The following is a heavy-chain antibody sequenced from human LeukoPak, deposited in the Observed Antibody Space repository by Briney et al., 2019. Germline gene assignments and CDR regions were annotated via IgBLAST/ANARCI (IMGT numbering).Heavy chain of an antibody. D-gene: IGHD5-24*01. Sequence: GGSLRLSCAASGFTFATYVMTWVRQAPGKGLEWVSSVGGDGRVTYYADSVKGRFTISRDNSKNTIFLQMNSPRVEDTAVYYCAKGISADGYNFERGADYWGQGAQVIVSS. CDR1: GFTFATYV. CDR2: VGGDGRVT. CDR3: AKGISADGYNFERGADY. V-gene: IGHV3-23*01. J-gene: IGHJ4*02.